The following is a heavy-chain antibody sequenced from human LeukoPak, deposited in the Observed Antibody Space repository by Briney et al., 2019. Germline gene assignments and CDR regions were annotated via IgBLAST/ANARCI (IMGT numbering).Heavy chain of an antibody. CDR2: IYYSGST. Sequence: SETLSLTCTVSGGSISSSSYYRGWIRQPPGKGLEWIGSIYYSGSTYYNPSLKSRVTISVDTSKNQFSLKLSSVTAADTAVYYCARLVRGRGSYLAFDIWGQGTMVTVSS. D-gene: IGHD1-26*01. J-gene: IGHJ3*02. CDR1: GGSISSSSYY. CDR3: ARLVRGRGSYLAFDI. V-gene: IGHV4-39*01.